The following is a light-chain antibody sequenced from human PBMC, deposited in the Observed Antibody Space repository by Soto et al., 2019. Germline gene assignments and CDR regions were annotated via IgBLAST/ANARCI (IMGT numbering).Light chain of an antibody. CDR1: QTISSW. J-gene: IGKJ5*01. Sequence: MTQSPSTLSGSVGDRVTITCRASQTISSWLAWYQQKPGQAPRLLIYGASTRATGIPARFSGSGSGTEFTLTISSLQSEDFAVYYCQQYNNWPPITFGQGARLEIK. V-gene: IGKV3-15*01. CDR2: GAS. CDR3: QQYNNWPPIT.